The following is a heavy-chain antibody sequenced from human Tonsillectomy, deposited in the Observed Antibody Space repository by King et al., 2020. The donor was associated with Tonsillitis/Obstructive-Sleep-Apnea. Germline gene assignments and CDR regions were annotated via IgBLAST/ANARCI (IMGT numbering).Heavy chain of an antibody. CDR1: GYSFTNYW. CDR3: ARRGSSGPPHFYYYMDV. Sequence: VQLVQSGAEVKKPGESLKIYCKASGYSFTNYWIAWVRQMPGKGLEWMGIIYPGDSDARYSPSFQGHVTISADKSINTAYLQWSSLEASDTAMYYCARRGSSGPPHFYYYMDVWGKGTTVTVSS. D-gene: IGHD6-6*01. CDR2: IYPGDSDA. V-gene: IGHV5-51*01. J-gene: IGHJ6*03.